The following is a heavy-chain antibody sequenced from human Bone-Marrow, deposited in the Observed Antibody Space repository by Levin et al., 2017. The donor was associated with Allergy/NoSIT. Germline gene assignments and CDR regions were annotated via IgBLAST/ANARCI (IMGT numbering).Heavy chain of an antibody. D-gene: IGHD2-2*02. J-gene: IGHJ4*02. V-gene: IGHV4-34*01. CDR1: GGSFSGYY. Sequence: KPSETLSLTCAVYGGSFSGYYWSWIRQPPGKGLEWIGEINHSGSTNYNPSLKSRVTISVDTSKNQFSLKLSSVTAADTAVYYCARGGYCSSTSCYIEGADHFDYWGQGTLVTVSS. CDR3: ARGGYCSSTSCYIEGADHFDY. CDR2: INHSGST.